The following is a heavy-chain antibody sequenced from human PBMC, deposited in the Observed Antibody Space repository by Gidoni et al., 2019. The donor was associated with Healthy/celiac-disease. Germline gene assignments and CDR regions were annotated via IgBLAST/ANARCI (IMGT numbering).Heavy chain of an antibody. J-gene: IGHJ6*02. D-gene: IGHD6-13*01. CDR3: ARDTAAAAADYYYYGMDV. CDR1: GGSISSADYY. Sequence: QVQLQESGPGLVKPSQTLSLTCTVSGGSISSADYYWSWIRQPPGKGLEWIGYIYYSGSTYYNPSLKSRVTISVDTSKNQFSLKLSAVTAADTAVYYCARDTAAAAADYYYYGMDVWGQGTTVTVSS. CDR2: IYYSGST. V-gene: IGHV4-30-4*01.